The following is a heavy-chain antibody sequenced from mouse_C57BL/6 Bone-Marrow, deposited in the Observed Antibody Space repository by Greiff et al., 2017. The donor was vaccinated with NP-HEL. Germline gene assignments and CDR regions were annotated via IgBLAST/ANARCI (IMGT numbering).Heavy chain of an antibody. V-gene: IGHV14-4*01. CDR2: IDPENGDT. D-gene: IGHD1-1*01. Sequence: VQLQQSGAELVRPGASVKLSCTASGFNIKDDYMHWVKQRPEQGLEWIGWIDPENGDTEYASKFQGKATITADTSSNTAYLQISSLTSEDTAVYYCTTYIYYYGSSFDYWGQGTTLTVSS. CDR3: TTYIYYYGSSFDY. CDR1: GFNIKDDY. J-gene: IGHJ2*01.